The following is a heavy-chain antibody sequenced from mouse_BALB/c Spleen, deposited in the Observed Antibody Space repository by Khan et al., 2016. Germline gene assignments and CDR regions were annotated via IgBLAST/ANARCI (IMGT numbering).Heavy chain of an antibody. Sequence: QVQLKESGPGLVAPSQSLSITCTVSGFSLTSYGVHWVRQPPGKGLEWLVVIWSDGSTTYNSALKSRLSISQDNSKSQVFLKMNSLQTDDTAMYYCARSDDGGGAMDYWGQGTSVTVSS. CDR1: GFSLTSYG. CDR3: ARSDDGGGAMDY. J-gene: IGHJ4*01. V-gene: IGHV2-6*02. CDR2: IWSDGST. D-gene: IGHD2-3*01.